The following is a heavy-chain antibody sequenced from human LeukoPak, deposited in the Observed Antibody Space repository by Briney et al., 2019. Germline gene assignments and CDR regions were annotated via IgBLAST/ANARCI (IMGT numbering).Heavy chain of an antibody. J-gene: IGHJ4*02. CDR2: ISSSGSTI. Sequence: PGGSLRLSCAASGFTFSSYEMNWVRQAPGKGLEWVSYISSSGSTIYYADSVKGRFTISRDNAKNSLYLQMNSLRTEDTAFYYCAKYEAFPTAALAYWGQGTLVTVSS. CDR3: AKYEAFPTAALAY. CDR1: GFTFSSYE. V-gene: IGHV3-48*03. D-gene: IGHD6-13*01.